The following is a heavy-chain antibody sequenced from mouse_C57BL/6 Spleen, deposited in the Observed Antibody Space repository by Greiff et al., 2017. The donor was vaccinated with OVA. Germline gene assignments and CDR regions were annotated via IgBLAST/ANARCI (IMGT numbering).Heavy chain of an antibody. CDR2: IYPGDGDT. CDR3: ARLGTDYYAMDY. D-gene: IGHD4-1*01. CDR1: GYAFSSSW. Sequence: VQVVESGPELVKPGASVKISCKASGYAFSSSWMNWVKQRPGKGLEWIGRIYPGDGDTNYNGKFKGKATLTADKSSSTAYMQLSSLTSEDSAVYFCARLGTDYYAMDYWGQGTSVTVSS. V-gene: IGHV1-82*01. J-gene: IGHJ4*01.